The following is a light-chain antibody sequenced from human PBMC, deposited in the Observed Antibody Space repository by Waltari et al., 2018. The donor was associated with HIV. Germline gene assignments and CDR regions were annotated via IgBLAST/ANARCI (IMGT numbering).Light chain of an antibody. Sequence: DIRMPQSPSSLSASVGDRVTITCRSSQAISNSLAWYQQKPGKAPKLLLYAASRLESGVPSRFSGSRSGTDYALTISSLQPEDFAVYYCQQYFSPPPLTFGGGTKVEIK. V-gene: IGKV1-NL1*01. CDR3: QQYFSPPPLT. CDR2: AAS. CDR1: QAISNS. J-gene: IGKJ4*01.